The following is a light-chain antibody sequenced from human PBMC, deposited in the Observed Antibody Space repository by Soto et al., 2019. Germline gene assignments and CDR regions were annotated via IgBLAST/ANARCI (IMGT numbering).Light chain of an antibody. Sequence: EIVMTQSPATLSVTPGERATLSCRVSQSVSTNLAWYQQKPGQAPRLLIYGASTRATGIPARFTGSGSGTEFTLTISSLQSEDFAVYYCQHYNNWPPWTFGRGTKVDIK. CDR2: GAS. CDR3: QHYNNWPPWT. CDR1: QSVSTN. V-gene: IGKV3-15*01. J-gene: IGKJ1*01.